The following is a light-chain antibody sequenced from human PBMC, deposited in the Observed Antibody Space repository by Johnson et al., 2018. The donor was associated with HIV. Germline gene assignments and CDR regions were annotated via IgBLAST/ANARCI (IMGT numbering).Light chain of an antibody. CDR2: DNN. CDR3: GTWDSSLSANV. V-gene: IGLV1-51*01. Sequence: SALTQPPSVSAAPGQKVTISCSGSSSNIGNNYVSRYQQLPGTAPKLLIYDNNKRPSGIPDRFSGSKSGTSATLGITGLQTGDEADYYCGTWDSSLSANVFGTGTKVTVL. CDR1: SSNIGNNY. J-gene: IGLJ1*01.